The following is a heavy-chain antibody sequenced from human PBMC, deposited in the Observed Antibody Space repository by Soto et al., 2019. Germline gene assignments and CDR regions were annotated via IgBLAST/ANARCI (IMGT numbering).Heavy chain of an antibody. CDR2: ISGSDGKT. Sequence: GGSLRLSCAASGFSFGSYALSWVRQAPGKGLEWVSTISGSDGKTFYADSVKGRFSISRDTSQSTLYLQMNSLRADDTAMYYCARWSYLDYWGQGTRVSVSS. D-gene: IGHD2-15*01. CDR1: GFSFGSYA. J-gene: IGHJ4*02. V-gene: IGHV3-23*01. CDR3: ARWSYLDY.